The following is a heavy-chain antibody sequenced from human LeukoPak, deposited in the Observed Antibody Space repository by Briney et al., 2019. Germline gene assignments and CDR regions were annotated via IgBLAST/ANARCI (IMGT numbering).Heavy chain of an antibody. CDR1: GFTFSSYS. D-gene: IGHD3-10*01. CDR2: ISSSSSYI. J-gene: IGHJ4*02. CDR3: ARESVWFGELSVDY. V-gene: IGHV3-21*01. Sequence: PGGSLRLSCAASGFTFSSYSMNWVRQAPGKGLEWVSSISSSSSYIYYADSVKGRFTISRDNAKNSLYLQMNSLRAEDTAVYYCARESVWFGELSVDYWGQGTLVTVSS.